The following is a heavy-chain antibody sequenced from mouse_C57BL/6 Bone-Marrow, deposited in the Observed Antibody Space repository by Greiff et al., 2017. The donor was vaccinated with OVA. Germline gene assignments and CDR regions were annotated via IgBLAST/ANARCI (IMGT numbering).Heavy chain of an antibody. Sequence: EVKLVESGPGLVKPSQSLSLTCSVTGYSITSGYYWNWIRQFPGNKLEWMGYISYDGSNNYNPSLKNRISITRDTSKNQFFLKLNSVTTEDTATYYCARGSGYYWYFDVWGTGTTVTVSS. CDR1: GYSITSGYY. J-gene: IGHJ1*03. CDR2: ISYDGSN. CDR3: ARGSGYYWYFDV. V-gene: IGHV3-6*01. D-gene: IGHD1-3*01.